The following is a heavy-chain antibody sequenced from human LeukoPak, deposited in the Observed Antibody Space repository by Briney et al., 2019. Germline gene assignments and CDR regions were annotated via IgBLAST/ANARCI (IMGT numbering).Heavy chain of an antibody. J-gene: IGHJ2*01. CDR1: GFPFSAFA. Sequence: GGSLDPSCEASGFPFSAFAMGWVRQPPGKGLEWVSSISGNGGSTYYADSVKGRFTISRDNAKNSLYLQMNSLRAEDTAMYYCVREMVVAATPWYFNLWGRGTLVTVSS. D-gene: IGHD2-15*01. CDR3: VREMVVAATPWYFNL. V-gene: IGHV3-23*01. CDR2: ISGNGGST.